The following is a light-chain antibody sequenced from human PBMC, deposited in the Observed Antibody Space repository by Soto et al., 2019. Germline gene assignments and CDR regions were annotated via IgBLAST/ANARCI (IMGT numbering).Light chain of an antibody. J-gene: IGKJ1*01. CDR2: DAS. CDR3: QQYNSYSPWT. Sequence: DIQMTQSPSTLSASVGDRVTITCRASQSISSWLAWYQQKPGKAPKLLIYDASSLESGVPPRFSGSGSGTEFTLTISSLQPDDFATYYCQQYNSYSPWTSGQGTKVDIK. V-gene: IGKV1-5*01. CDR1: QSISSW.